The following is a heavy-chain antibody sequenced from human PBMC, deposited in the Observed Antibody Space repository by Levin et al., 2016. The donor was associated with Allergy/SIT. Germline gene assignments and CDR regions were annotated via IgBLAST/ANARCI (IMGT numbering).Heavy chain of an antibody. J-gene: IGHJ4*02. CDR2: INSDGTTT. Sequence: GESLKISCAASGFTFSSYWMHWVRQPPGKGLVWVSRINSDGTTTNYADSVKGRFTFSRDNAKNTLYLQMNSLTAEDTAVYYCVRSGPRYYFDSWGQGTLVTVSS. D-gene: IGHD1-26*01. CDR3: VRSGPRYYFDS. V-gene: IGHV3-74*01. CDR1: GFTFSSYW.